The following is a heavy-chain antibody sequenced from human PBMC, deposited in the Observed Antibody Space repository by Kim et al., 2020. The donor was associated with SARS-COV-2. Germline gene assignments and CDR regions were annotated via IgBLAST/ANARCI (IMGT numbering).Heavy chain of an antibody. CDR2: MSYSGSS. J-gene: IGHJ4*02. V-gene: IGHV4-39*01. CDR3: ARWHMATITSTFFDY. CDR1: GGSISSSTDY. D-gene: IGHD5-12*01. Sequence: SETLSLTCTVSGGSISSSTDYWGWIRQPPGKGLEWIGSMSYSGSSYYNPTLKSRVTISVDTSKNQFSLKLSSVTAADSVVYYCARWHMATITSTFFDYWGQGTLVTVSS.